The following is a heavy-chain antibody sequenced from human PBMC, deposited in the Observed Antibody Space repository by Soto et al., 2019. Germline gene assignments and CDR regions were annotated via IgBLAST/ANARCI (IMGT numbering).Heavy chain of an antibody. Sequence: QVQLVQSGAEVKKPGASVRVSCKASGYTFTSYGIGWVGQAPGQGLEWMGWISTDNDNTNYAQKFHGRVSKTTDSSTSTAYRELRSLRSDDTDVYYCARLPRTGLHLRFPEYFDYWGQGTLVTVPS. D-gene: IGHD4-4*01. CDR1: GYTFTSYG. CDR2: ISTDNDNT. V-gene: IGHV1-18*01. CDR3: ARLPRTGLHLRFPEYFDY. J-gene: IGHJ4*02.